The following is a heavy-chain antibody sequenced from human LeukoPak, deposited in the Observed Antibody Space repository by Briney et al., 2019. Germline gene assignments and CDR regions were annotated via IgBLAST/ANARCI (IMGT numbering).Heavy chain of an antibody. V-gene: IGHV4-4*07. D-gene: IGHD5-18*01. CDR3: ATYSYGYGDAFDI. J-gene: IGHJ3*02. CDR1: GGSISSYY. CDR2: IYISEST. Sequence: SETLSLTCTVSGGSISSYYWSWIRQPAGKGLEWIGRIYISESTNYNPSLKSRVTISVDTSKNQFSLKLSSVTAADTAVYYCATYSYGYGDAFDIWGQGTMVTVSS.